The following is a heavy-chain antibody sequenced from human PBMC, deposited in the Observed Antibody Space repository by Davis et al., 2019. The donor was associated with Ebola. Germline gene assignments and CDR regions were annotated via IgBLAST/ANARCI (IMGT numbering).Heavy chain of an antibody. J-gene: IGHJ4*02. Sequence: AASVKVSCKPSGGTFRSFAISWVRQAPGQGLEWMGRIIPIFGTTHYAQKFQGRVTITADESTSTAYMALSSLRSEDTAVYYCARDYDYGDYDLYFDHWGQGTLVTVSS. CDR2: IIPIFGTT. D-gene: IGHD4-17*01. V-gene: IGHV1-69*13. CDR1: GGTFRSFA. CDR3: ARDYDYGDYDLYFDH.